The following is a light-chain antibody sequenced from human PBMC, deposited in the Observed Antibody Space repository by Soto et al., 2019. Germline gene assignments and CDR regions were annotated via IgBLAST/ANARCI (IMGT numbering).Light chain of an antibody. CDR1: SGSVSPGFY. CDR3: GLYLGSGIWM. V-gene: IGLV8-61*01. CDR2: STN. J-gene: IGLJ3*02. Sequence: QAVVTQEPSSSVSPGGTVTLTCGLTSGSVSPGFYPSWYQQTPGHTPRTLISSTNIRSSGVPDRFFGSIIDNKAALTITGARAEDESVYYCGLYLGSGIWMFGGGTQLTVL.